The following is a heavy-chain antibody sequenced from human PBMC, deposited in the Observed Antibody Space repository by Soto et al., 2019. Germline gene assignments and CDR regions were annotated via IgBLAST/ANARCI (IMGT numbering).Heavy chain of an antibody. V-gene: IGHV4-59*08. J-gene: IGHJ5*02. CDR2: IYYSGST. CDR3: ARQGTLLWFGESTTFDP. Sequence: SETLSLTCTVSGGSISSYYWSWIRQPPGKGLEWIGYIYYSGSTNYNPSLKSRVTISVDTSKNQFSLKLSSVTAADTAVYYCARQGTLLWFGESTTFDPWGQGTLVTVSS. CDR1: GGSISSYY. D-gene: IGHD3-10*01.